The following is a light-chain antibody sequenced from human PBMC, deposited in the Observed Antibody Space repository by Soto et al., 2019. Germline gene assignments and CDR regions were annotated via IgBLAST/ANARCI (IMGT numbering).Light chain of an antibody. CDR3: QTWGTGSNWV. CDR1: SGHSSYA. CDR2: LNSDGSH. Sequence: QSALTQSPSASASLGASVKLTCTLSSGHSSYAIAWHQQQPEKGPRYLMKLNSDGSHSKGDGIPDRFSGSSSGAERYLTISSLQSEDEADYYCQTWGTGSNWVFGGGTQLTVL. J-gene: IGLJ3*02. V-gene: IGLV4-69*01.